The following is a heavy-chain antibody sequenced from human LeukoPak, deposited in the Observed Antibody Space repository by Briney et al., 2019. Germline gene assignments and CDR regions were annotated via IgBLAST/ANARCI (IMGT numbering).Heavy chain of an antibody. CDR3: ARDNGDYWFDY. V-gene: IGHV1-2*02. J-gene: IGHJ4*02. CDR2: INPNSGGT. CDR1: GYTFTGYY. D-gene: IGHD4-17*01. Sequence: ASVKVSCKASGYTFTGYYMHWVRQAPGQGLEWMGWINPNSGGTNYAQEFQGRVTMTRDTSISTAYMELTRLRSDDTAVYYCARDNGDYWFDYWGQGTLVTVST.